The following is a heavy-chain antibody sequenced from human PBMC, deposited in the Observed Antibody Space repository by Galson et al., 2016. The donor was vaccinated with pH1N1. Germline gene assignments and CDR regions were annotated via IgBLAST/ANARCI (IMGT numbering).Heavy chain of an antibody. J-gene: IGHJ4*02. CDR2: ISPSGVDA. Sequence: SVKVSCKASGYTLSSLYIHWVRQAPGHGLEWMGAISPSGVDANYAQKFQGRVRDTSTSTVYMELNSLRSDDTALYYFATSAYWGQGTLVTVSS. V-gene: IGHV1-46*01. D-gene: IGHD2-2*01. CDR3: ATSAY. CDR1: GYTLSSLY.